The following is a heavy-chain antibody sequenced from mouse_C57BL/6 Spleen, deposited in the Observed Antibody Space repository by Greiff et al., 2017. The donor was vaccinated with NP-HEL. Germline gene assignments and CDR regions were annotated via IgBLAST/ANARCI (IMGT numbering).Heavy chain of an antibody. CDR2: IDPSDSYP. CDR3: ARDYGSSYHWYFDV. J-gene: IGHJ1*03. D-gene: IGHD1-1*01. Sequence: QVQLQQPGAELVKPGASVKLSCKASGYTFTSYWMQWVKQRPGQGLEWIGEIDPSDSYPNYNQKFKGKATLTVDTSSSTAYMQLSSLTSEDAAVYYCARDYGSSYHWYFDVWGTGTTVTVSS. CDR1: GYTFTSYW. V-gene: IGHV1-50*01.